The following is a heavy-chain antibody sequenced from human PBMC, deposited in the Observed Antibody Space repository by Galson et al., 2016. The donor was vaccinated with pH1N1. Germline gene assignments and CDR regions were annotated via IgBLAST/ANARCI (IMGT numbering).Heavy chain of an antibody. V-gene: IGHV2-5*02. CDR1: GFSINSSGMG. J-gene: IGHJ3*01. CDR3: AHREVTITNAFDV. CDR2: IYWDDDK. Sequence: PALVTPTQTLTLTCTFSGFSINSSGMGVGWIRQPPGQALEWLAVIYWDDDKRYSLSLKSRLTISKDTSKNQVVLTMTNMDPADTATYYCAHREVTITNAFDVWGQGTMVTVSS. D-gene: IGHD5-12*01.